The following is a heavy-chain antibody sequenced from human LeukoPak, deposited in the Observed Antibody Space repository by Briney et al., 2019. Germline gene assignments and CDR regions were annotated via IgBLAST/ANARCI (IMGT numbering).Heavy chain of an antibody. D-gene: IGHD3-22*01. CDR2: ITRKIDGETT. Sequence: GGSLRLSCAGSGISSSNAWMSWVRQAPGKGLEWVGRITRKIDGETTDYAAPVKGRFTISRNDPENTLFLQMNSLKTGDTAVYYCTTDTPDSSGYCHDYWGQGTLVTVSS. V-gene: IGHV3-15*01. CDR3: TTDTPDSSGYCHDY. CDR1: GISSSNAW. J-gene: IGHJ4*02.